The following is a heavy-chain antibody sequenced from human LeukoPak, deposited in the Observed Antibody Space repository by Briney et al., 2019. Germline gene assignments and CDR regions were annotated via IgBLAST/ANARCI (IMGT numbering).Heavy chain of an antibody. D-gene: IGHD3-22*01. CDR1: GFTFSSYA. Sequence: PGGPLRLSCAASGFTFSSYAMSWVRQAPGKGLEWVSAISGSGGSTYYADSVKGRFTISRDNSKNTLYLQMNSLRAEDTAVYYCASTGITMIVVAPDYWGQGTLVTVSS. CDR3: ASTGITMIVVAPDY. CDR2: ISGSGGST. J-gene: IGHJ4*02. V-gene: IGHV3-23*01.